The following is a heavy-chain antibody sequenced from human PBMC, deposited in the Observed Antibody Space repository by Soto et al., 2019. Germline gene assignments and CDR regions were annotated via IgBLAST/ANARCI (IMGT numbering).Heavy chain of an antibody. D-gene: IGHD5-18*01. CDR1: GVSLSTSGGG. CDR3: AHKGYSYGYYFDY. Sequence: SGPTLVKPTQTLTLTWNLSGVSLSTSGGGGGWVRQAPGKALEWRALIYWNEDKRYITSLKRRLTITKDTSKNQVVLTMTNMDPVYTATYYCAHKGYSYGYYFDYWGQGTLVTVSS. CDR2: IYWNEDK. J-gene: IGHJ4*02. V-gene: IGHV2-5*01.